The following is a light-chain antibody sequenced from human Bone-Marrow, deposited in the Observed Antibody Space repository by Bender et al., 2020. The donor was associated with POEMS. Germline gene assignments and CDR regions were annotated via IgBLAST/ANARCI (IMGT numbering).Light chain of an antibody. CDR1: SSDVGGYNY. CDR3: SSYAGSKGLV. J-gene: IGLJ3*02. Sequence: QSALTQPPSASGSPGQSVAISCTGSSSDVGGYNYVSWYQQHSGKAPKLVIYEVSQRPSGVPDRFSGSKSGNTASLTVSGLQAEDEADYYCSSYAGSKGLVFGGGTKLTVL. V-gene: IGLV2-8*01. CDR2: EVS.